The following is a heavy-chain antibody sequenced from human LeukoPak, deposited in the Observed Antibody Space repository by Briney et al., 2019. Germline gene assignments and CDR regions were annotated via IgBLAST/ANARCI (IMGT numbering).Heavy chain of an antibody. CDR2: ISSSSYI. CDR3: ARAVVGT. CDR1: GFTFSSYG. D-gene: IGHD2-15*01. Sequence: PGGSLRLSCAASGFTFSSYGMNWVRQAPGKGLEWVSSISSSSYIYYADSVKGRFTISRDNAKNSLYLQMNSLRAEDTAVYYCARAVVGTWGQGTLVTVSS. V-gene: IGHV3-21*01. J-gene: IGHJ5*02.